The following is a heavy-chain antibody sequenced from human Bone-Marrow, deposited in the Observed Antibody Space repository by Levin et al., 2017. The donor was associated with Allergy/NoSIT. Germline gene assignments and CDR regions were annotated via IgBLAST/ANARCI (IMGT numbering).Heavy chain of an antibody. D-gene: IGHD3-22*01. J-gene: IGHJ4*02. V-gene: IGHV4-30-4*01. Sequence: SQTLSLTCTVSGGSVSSADCQWTWIRQSPGKGLEWIGSISHSGSTYYNLSLKSRISISVDASKNQFSLKLSSVTASDTAVYYCARDYYDSRGSYFRTFDYWGQGSLVTVSS. CDR2: ISHSGST. CDR1: GGSVSSADCQ. CDR3: ARDYYDSRGSYFRTFDY.